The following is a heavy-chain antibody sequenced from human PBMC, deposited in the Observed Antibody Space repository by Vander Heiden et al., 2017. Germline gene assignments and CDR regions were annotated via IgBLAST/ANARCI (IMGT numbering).Heavy chain of an antibody. CDR1: YA. V-gene: IGHV3-23*01. CDR2: ISGSGGST. CDR3: AGGHYYDSSGYYLEYFQH. J-gene: IGHJ1*01. D-gene: IGHD3-22*01. Sequence: YAMTWVSQPPGKGLEWVSAISGSGGSTYYADSVKGRFTISRDNSKNTLYLQMNNLRAEDTAVYYCAGGHYYDSSGYYLEYFQHWGQGTLVTVSS.